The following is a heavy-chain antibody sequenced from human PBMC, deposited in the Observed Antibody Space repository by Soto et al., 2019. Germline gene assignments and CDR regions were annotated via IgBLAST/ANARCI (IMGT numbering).Heavy chain of an antibody. CDR3: AREEDCTNGVCYGGSNFDY. CDR1: GGRVSSNSAA. CDR2: TYYRSKWYN. D-gene: IGHD2-8*01. V-gene: IGHV6-1*01. Sequence: SQTLSLTYAISGGRVSSNSAAWNWIRQSPSRGLEWLGRTYYRSKWYNDYAVSAKSRITINPDTSKNQFSLQLNSVTPEDTAVYYCAREEDCTNGVCYGGSNFDYWGQGTLVTVSS. J-gene: IGHJ4*02.